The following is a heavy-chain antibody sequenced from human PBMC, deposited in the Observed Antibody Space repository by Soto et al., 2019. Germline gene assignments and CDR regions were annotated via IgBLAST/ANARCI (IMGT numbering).Heavy chain of an antibody. CDR3: ARGGGIFDH. CDR1: GGSISSYY. CDR2: IYYSGST. J-gene: IGHJ4*02. V-gene: IGHV4-59*08. Sequence: SETLSLTCTVSGGSISSYYWSWIRQPPGKGLEWIGYIYYSGSTIYNPSLKSRVTISVDTSKSQFSLKLSSVTAADTAVYYCARGGGIFDHWGQGTLVTVSS.